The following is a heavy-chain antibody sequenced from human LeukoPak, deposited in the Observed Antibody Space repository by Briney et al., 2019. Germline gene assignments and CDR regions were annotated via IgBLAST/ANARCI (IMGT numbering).Heavy chain of an antibody. V-gene: IGHV4-38-2*02. CDR3: ASERGSTAFDY. J-gene: IGHJ4*02. Sequence: SETLSLTCTVSGYSIGSDYYWGWIRQPPGKGLEWIGSIYYSGSTYYNSSLKSRVTISVDTSKNQFSLKLSSVTAADTAVYYCASERGSTAFDYWGQGTLVTVSS. D-gene: IGHD1-26*01. CDR1: GYSIGSDYY. CDR2: IYYSGST.